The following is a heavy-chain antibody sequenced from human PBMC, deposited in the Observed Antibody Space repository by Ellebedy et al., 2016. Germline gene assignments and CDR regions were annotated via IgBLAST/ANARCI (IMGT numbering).Heavy chain of an antibody. D-gene: IGHD6-19*01. V-gene: IGHV3-30*04. CDR3: AKASRGWADFDY. Sequence: GGSLRLSCAASGFTLSKCAMSWVRQAPGKGLEWVAVISYDGSDKYYADSVKGRFTISRDNPKDTLYLQMNSLRAEDTALYYCAKASRGWADFDYWGQGTLVTVSS. CDR2: ISYDGSDK. CDR1: GFTLSKCA. J-gene: IGHJ4*02.